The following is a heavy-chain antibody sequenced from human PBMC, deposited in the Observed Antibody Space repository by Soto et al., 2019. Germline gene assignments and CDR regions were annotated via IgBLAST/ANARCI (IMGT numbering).Heavy chain of an antibody. D-gene: IGHD1-26*01. Sequence: QVQLQESGPGLVKPSQTLSLTCTVSGGSISSGGYYWSWIRQHPGKGLEWIGFIYYSGRTYYNPSLNSRVTISVDTSKNQFSLKLSPVTAADTAVDYCAREGGRVGATAADYWGQGTLVTVSS. CDR1: GGSISSGGYY. CDR2: IYYSGRT. J-gene: IGHJ4*02. CDR3: AREGGRVGATAADY. V-gene: IGHV4-31*03.